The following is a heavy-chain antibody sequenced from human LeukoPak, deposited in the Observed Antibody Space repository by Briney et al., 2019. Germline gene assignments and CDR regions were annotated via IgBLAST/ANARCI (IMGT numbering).Heavy chain of an antibody. D-gene: IGHD4-23*01. CDR2: IYYSGST. V-gene: IGHV4-59*08. Sequence: SETLSLTCTVSGVSITDYYWSWIRQPPGKGLEWIGYIYYSGSTNYNPSLKSRVTISVDTSKNQFSLKLSSVTAADTAVYYCARPSLDYGGIDAFDFWGQGTLVTVSS. CDR1: GVSITDYY. CDR3: ARPSLDYGGIDAFDF. J-gene: IGHJ3*01.